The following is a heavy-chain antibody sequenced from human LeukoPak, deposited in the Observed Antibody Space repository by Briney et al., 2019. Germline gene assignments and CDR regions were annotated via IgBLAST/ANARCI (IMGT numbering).Heavy chain of an antibody. Sequence: GESLKISCMGSGYSFTSYWIGWVRQMPGKGLEWMGIIYPGDSDTRYSPSFQGQDTISADKSISTAYLQWSSLKASDTAMYYCARIGYSSSWYLLWFDYWGQGTLATVSS. CDR2: IYPGDSDT. V-gene: IGHV5-51*01. D-gene: IGHD6-13*01. CDR3: ARIGYSSSWYLLWFDY. J-gene: IGHJ4*02. CDR1: GYSFTSYW.